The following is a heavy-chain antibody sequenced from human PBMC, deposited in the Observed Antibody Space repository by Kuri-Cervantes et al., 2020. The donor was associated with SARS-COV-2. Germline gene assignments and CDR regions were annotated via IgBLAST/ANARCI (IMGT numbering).Heavy chain of an antibody. D-gene: IGHD5-12*01. Sequence: GGSLRLSCAASGFTFSSYSMNWVRQAPGKGLEWVSYISSSSSTIYYADSVKGRFTISRDNAKNSLYLQMNSLRAEDTAVYYCARYCSGYPTIHYYYYYMDVWGKGTTVTVSS. CDR2: ISSSSSTI. V-gene: IGHV3-48*04. CDR3: ARYCSGYPTIHYYYYYMDV. J-gene: IGHJ6*03. CDR1: GFTFSSYS.